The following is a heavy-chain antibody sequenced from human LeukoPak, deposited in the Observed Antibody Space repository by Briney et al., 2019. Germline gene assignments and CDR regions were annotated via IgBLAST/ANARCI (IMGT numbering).Heavy chain of an antibody. J-gene: IGHJ4*02. D-gene: IGHD3-22*01. CDR3: ARVRYDSSGRTLRFDS. Sequence: PSETLSLTYTVSGGSISTSYWTWIRQPPGKGLEWIGYIYNSGGTAYNPSLKSRVTILGDTSENQFSLKLRSVTAADTAVYYCARVRYDSSGRTLRFDSWGQGTLVTVSS. CDR1: GGSISTSY. V-gene: IGHV4-59*01. CDR2: IYNSGGT.